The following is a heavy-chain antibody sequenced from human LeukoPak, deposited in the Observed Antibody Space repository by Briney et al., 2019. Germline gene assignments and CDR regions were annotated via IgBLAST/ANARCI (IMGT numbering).Heavy chain of an antibody. J-gene: IGHJ6*03. V-gene: IGHV4-34*01. CDR3: ARRWNYGRNYYIDV. CDR1: GGSFSNYY. CDR2: INDSGRI. D-gene: IGHD1-7*01. Sequence: TSETLSLTCAVYGGSFSNYYWSWIRQPPGKGLEWMGEINDSGRINYNPSLLSRVTVSVDPSKNQFSLSLTSVTATETAVYYCARRWNYGRNYYIDVWGKGATVSVSS.